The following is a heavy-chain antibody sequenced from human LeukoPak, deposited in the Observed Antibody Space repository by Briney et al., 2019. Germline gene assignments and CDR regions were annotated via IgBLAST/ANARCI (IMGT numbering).Heavy chain of an antibody. D-gene: IGHD6-19*01. V-gene: IGHV4-39*07. Sequence: PSETLSLTCTVSGGSISSSSYYWGWIRQPPGKGLEWIGSIYYSGSTYYNPSLKSRVTISVDTSKNQFSLKLSSVTAADTAVYYCARDGGWYKRGLDHYYYYMDVWGKGTTVIVSS. CDR2: IYYSGST. CDR3: ARDGGWYKRGLDHYYYYMDV. J-gene: IGHJ6*03. CDR1: GGSISSSSYY.